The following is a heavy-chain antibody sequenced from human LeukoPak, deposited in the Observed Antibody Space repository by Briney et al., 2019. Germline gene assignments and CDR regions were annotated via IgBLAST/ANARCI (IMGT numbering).Heavy chain of an antibody. CDR3: ARDHTMAGIVFDS. CDR2: INQDGSEK. Sequence: GGSLRLSCAASGFTFSSFWMNWVRQAPGKGLEWVANINQDGSEKFYVDSVKGRFTISRDNAKNSVYLQMNSLRAEDTAVYYCARDHTMAGIVFDSWGQGALVTVSS. D-gene: IGHD6-19*01. J-gene: IGHJ4*02. CDR1: GFTFSSFW. V-gene: IGHV3-7*01.